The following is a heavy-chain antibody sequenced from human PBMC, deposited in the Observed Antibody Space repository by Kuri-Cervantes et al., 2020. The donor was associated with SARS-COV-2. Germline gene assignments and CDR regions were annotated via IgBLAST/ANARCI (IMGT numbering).Heavy chain of an antibody. J-gene: IGHJ4*02. Sequence: SETLSPTCAVYGGSFSGYYWSWIRQPPGKGLEWIGEINHSGSTNYNPSLKSRVTISVDTSKNQFSLKLSSVTAADTAVYYCASGNDSSHHETMYYFDYWGQGTLVTVSS. CDR2: INHSGST. CDR1: GGSFSGYY. V-gene: IGHV4-34*01. CDR3: ASGNDSSHHETMYYFDY. D-gene: IGHD6-13*01.